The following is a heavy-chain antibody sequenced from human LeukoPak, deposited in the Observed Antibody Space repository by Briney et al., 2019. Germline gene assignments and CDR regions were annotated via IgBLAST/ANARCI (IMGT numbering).Heavy chain of an antibody. D-gene: IGHD3-16*01. J-gene: IGHJ6*03. CDR3: AKDWGRDYYYYMDV. Sequence: GGSLRLSCAASGFTSDDYAMHWVRQAPGKGLEWVSGISWNSGSIGYADSVKGRFTISRDNAKNSLYLQMNSLRAGDTALYYCAKDWGRDYYYYMDVWGKGTTVTISS. V-gene: IGHV3-9*02. CDR1: GFTSDDYA. CDR2: ISWNSGSI.